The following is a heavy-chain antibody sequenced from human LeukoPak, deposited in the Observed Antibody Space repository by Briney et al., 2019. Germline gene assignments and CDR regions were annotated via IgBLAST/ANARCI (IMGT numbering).Heavy chain of an antibody. Sequence: SGGSLRLSCAASGFTFSSYAMSWVRQAPGRGLEWVSGLTGSGGSTYYADSVKGRFTISRDNSKNTLCLQMNSLRAEDTAVYYCAKDLVESYLDALVYWGQGTLVTVSS. CDR3: AKDLVESYLDALVY. CDR2: LTGSGGST. J-gene: IGHJ4*02. D-gene: IGHD3-10*01. CDR1: GFTFSSYA. V-gene: IGHV3-23*01.